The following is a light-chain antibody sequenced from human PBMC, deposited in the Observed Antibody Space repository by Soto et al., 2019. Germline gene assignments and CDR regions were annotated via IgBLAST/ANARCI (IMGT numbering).Light chain of an antibody. CDR1: TSDVGGYNS. Sequence: QSALTQPASLSGSRGQSITISCTGTTSDVGGYNSVSWFQHLPDKAPKLIISEVTLRPSGVSNRFSGSKSANTASLTISGLQAEDEADYYCASYTTSGTVLFGGGTKLTVL. J-gene: IGLJ2*01. CDR3: ASYTTSGTVL. V-gene: IGLV2-14*01. CDR2: EVT.